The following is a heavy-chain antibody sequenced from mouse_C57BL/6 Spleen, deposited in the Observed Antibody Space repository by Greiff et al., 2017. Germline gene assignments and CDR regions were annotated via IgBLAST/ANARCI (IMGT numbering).Heavy chain of an antibody. CDR2: IDPSDSYT. Sequence: VQLQQPGAELVKPGASVKLSCKASGYTFTSYWMQWVKQRPGQGLEWIGEIDPSDSYTNYNQKFKGKATLTVDTSSSTAYMQLSSLTSEDSAVYYWARSTVVARYYFDYWGQGTTLTVSS. D-gene: IGHD1-1*01. J-gene: IGHJ2*01. V-gene: IGHV1-50*01. CDR3: ARSTVVARYYFDY. CDR1: GYTFTSYW.